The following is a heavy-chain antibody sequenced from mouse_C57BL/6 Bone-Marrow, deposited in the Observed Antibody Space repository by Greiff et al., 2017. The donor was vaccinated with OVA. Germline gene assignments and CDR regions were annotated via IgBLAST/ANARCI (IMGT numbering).Heavy chain of an antibody. J-gene: IGHJ2*01. CDR1: GFTFNTYA. D-gene: IGHD1-1*01. CDR3: VRERGFITTVVAGPFDY. CDR2: IRSKSSNYAT. Sequence: EVQLVESGGGLVQPKGSLKLSCAASGFTFNTYAMHWVRQAPGKGLEWVARIRSKSSNYATYYADSVKDRFTISRDDSQSMLYLQMNNLKTEDTAMYYCVRERGFITTVVAGPFDYWGQGTTLTVSS. V-gene: IGHV10-3*01.